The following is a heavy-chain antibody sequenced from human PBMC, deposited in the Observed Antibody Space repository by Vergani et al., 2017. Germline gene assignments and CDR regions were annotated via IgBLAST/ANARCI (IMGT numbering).Heavy chain of an antibody. J-gene: IGHJ5*02. CDR2: ISWNSGSI. CDR1: GFTFSSYA. V-gene: IGHV3-9*01. D-gene: IGHD3-10*01. Sequence: EVQLLESGGGLVQPGGSLRLSCAASGFTFSSYAMHWVRQAPGKGLEWVSGISWNSGSIGYADSVKGRFTISRDNAKNSLYLQMNSLRAEDTALYYCARDYGMVRGVIWFDPWGQGTLVTVSS. CDR3: ARDYGMVRGVIWFDP.